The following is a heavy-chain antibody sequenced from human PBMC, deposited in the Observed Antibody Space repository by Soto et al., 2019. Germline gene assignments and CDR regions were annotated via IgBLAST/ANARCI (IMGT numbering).Heavy chain of an antibody. J-gene: IGHJ4*02. CDR1: GVSMSDYY. Sequence: SETLSLTCTVSGVSMSDYYGSWIRQSPGKGLEHIGYLHYSGSANYNPSLKSRVTISMDRSKNQFSLKLSSMTAADTAIYYCARSGHIFAGVIWGQGILVTVSA. CDR3: ARSGHIFAGVI. D-gene: IGHD3-16*01. V-gene: IGHV4-59*01. CDR2: LHYSGSA.